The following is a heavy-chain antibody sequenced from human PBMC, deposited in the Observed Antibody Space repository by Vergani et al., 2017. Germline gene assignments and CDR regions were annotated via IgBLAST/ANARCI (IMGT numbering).Heavy chain of an antibody. CDR3: ARSAGNYYDSSGYYLTARRSDY. CDR1: GGSFSGYY. J-gene: IGHJ4*02. D-gene: IGHD3-22*01. CDR2: INHSGST. V-gene: IGHV4-34*01. Sequence: QVQLQQWGAGLLKPSETLSLTCAVYGGSFSGYYWSWTRQPPGKGLEWIGEINHSGSTNYNPSLKSRVTISVDTSKNQFSLKLCSVTATDTAVYYCARSAGNYYDSSGYYLTARRSDYWGQGTLVTVSS.